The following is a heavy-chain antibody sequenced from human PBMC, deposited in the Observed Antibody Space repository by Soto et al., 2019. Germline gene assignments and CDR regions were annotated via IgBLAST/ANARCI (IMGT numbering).Heavy chain of an antibody. CDR2: INPGSGAA. Sequence: QVQLVQSGVEVKKPGASVKISCTASGYTVTTHYMHWVRQAPGRGLEWMGAINPGSGAAKYTQTFQARVTMTRDTSTNTVYMEMSALRSEDTAVFYCARGGEVGVAGSAAFDMWGQGTMVTVSS. J-gene: IGHJ3*02. V-gene: IGHV1-46*01. D-gene: IGHD3-3*01. CDR3: ARGGEVGVAGSAAFDM. CDR1: GYTVTTHY.